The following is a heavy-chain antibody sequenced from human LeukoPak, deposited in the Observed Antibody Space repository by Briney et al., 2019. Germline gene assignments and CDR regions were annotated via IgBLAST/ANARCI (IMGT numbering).Heavy chain of an antibody. CDR2: INHSGST. Sequence: SETLSLTCTVSGGSISSGRYYWSWIRQPPGKGLEWIGEINHSGSTNYNPSLKSRVTISVDTSKNQFSLKLSSVTAADTAVYYCARVFGYSSRAFDIWGQGTMVTVSS. D-gene: IGHD6-13*01. J-gene: IGHJ3*02. V-gene: IGHV4-39*07. CDR3: ARVFGYSSRAFDI. CDR1: GGSISSGRYY.